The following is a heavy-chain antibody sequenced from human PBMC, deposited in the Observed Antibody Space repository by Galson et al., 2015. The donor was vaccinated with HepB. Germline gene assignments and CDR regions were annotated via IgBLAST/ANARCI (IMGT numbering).Heavy chain of an antibody. V-gene: IGHV3-7*03. CDR2: IKQDGSEK. D-gene: IGHD3-22*01. Sequence: ASGFTFSRSWMRWARQAPGKGLGWVANIKQDGSEKNYVDFVKGRFTISRDNAKSSLYLQMNSLRAEDTAVYYCANHYYGSSGYYYFEYWGQGILVTVSS. J-gene: IGHJ4*02. CDR3: ANHYYGSSGYYYFEY. CDR1: GFTFSRSW.